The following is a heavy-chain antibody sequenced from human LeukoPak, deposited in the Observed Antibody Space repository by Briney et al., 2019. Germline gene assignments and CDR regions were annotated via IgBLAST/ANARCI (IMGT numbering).Heavy chain of an antibody. J-gene: IGHJ4*02. CDR2: IYSGGST. V-gene: IGHV3-53*01. Sequence: GGSLRLSCAVSGFTVSSNYMNWVRQAPGKGLEWVSVIYSGGSTYYADSVKGRFIISRDNSKNTLYLQMNSLRAEDTAVYYCARSGNYYNAFDYWGQGTLVTVSS. D-gene: IGHD3-10*01. CDR3: ARSGNYYNAFDY. CDR1: GFTVSSNY.